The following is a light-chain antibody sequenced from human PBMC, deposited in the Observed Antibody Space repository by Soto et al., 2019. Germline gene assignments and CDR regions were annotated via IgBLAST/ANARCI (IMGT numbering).Light chain of an antibody. CDR2: QAS. CDR1: QSISSW. CDR3: QQYSSFPWT. J-gene: IGKJ1*01. Sequence: DIQMTQSPSTLSASVGDRVTITCRASQSISSWLAWCQQKPGKAPKLLIYQASVLESGVPPRFSGSGSGTEFTLTISSLQPDDFATYYCQQYSSFPWTFGQGTKVEIK. V-gene: IGKV1-5*03.